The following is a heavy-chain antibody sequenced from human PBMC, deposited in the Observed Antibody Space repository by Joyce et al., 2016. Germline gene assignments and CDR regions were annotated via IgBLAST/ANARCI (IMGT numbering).Heavy chain of an antibody. V-gene: IGHV1-69*06. CDR3: ARLRQTGNINDY. CDR1: GGTPSGYG. D-gene: IGHD1-14*01. Sequence: QMQLVQSGAEVKKPGSSVKVSCKALGGTPSGYGVSWVRQAPGQGLGWMGGITPIFATAKYAQKFQARVTITADKSTITAYMELSSLRYEDTAIYYCARLRQTGNINDYWGQGTLVTVSS. CDR2: ITPIFATA. J-gene: IGHJ4*02.